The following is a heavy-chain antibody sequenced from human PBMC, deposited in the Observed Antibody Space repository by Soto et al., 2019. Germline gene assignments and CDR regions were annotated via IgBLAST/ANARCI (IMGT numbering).Heavy chain of an antibody. V-gene: IGHV3-33*01. CDR1: GFTFSNYG. J-gene: IGHJ3*02. Sequence: QVQLVESGGGVVQPGRSLRLSCAASGFTFSNYGMHWVRQAPGKGLECVAVIWYDGNNKYYADSVKGRFTISRDNSKNTLYLQMSGLRAEDTAVYYCTRDGRIPRVRVVPYDAFDIWGQGTMVTVSS. CDR3: TRDGRIPRVRVVPYDAFDI. D-gene: IGHD3-10*01. CDR2: IWYDGNNK.